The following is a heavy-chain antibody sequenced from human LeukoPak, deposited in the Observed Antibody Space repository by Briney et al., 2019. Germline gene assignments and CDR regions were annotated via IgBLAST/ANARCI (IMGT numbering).Heavy chain of an antibody. J-gene: IGHJ1*01. Sequence: GGSLRLSCTASGFTLSSYEMSWIRQAPGKGLEWVSSIDYDGGSGHYADSVKGRFTISRDNSNNTLFLHLNSLRGEDTAVYYCTRNSGWYGLSWGQGTLVTVSS. CDR2: IDYDGGSG. V-gene: IGHV3-23*01. CDR3: TRNSGWYGLS. CDR1: GFTLSSYE. D-gene: IGHD6-19*01.